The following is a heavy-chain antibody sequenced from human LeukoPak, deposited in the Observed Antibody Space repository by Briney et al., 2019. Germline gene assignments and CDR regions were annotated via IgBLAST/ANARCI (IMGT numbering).Heavy chain of an antibody. CDR1: GFTFSDYY. CDR2: ISSSGSTI. D-gene: IGHD1-26*01. Sequence: PGGSLRLSCAASGFTFSDYYMSWIRQAPGKGLEWVSYISSSGSTIYYADSVKGRFTISRDNAKNSLYLQMNSLRAEDTAVYYCAKDITESGSYDFDYWGQGILVTVSS. CDR3: AKDITESGSYDFDY. J-gene: IGHJ4*02. V-gene: IGHV3-11*01.